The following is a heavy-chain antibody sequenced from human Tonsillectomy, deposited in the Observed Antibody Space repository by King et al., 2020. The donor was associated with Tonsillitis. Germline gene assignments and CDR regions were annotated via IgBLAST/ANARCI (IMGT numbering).Heavy chain of an antibody. V-gene: IGHV3-23*04. D-gene: IGHD3-10*01. CDR3: AKDLGSSEVGEFDY. CDR2: ISVSGGST. CDR1: GFTFSSYA. J-gene: IGHJ4*02. Sequence: VQLVESGGGLVQPGGSLRLSCVASGFTFSSYAMSWVRQAPGKGLEWVSAISVSGGSTYYADSVKGRFTISRDNSKNKLYLQMNSLRAEDTAVFYWAKDLGSSEVGEFDYWGQGTLVTVSS.